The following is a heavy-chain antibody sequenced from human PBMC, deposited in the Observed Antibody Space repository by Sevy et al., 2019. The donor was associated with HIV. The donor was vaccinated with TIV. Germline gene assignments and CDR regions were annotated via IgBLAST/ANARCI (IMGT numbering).Heavy chain of an antibody. D-gene: IGHD3-3*01. Sequence: GGSLRLSCAASGFTFSSYAMSWVRQAPGKGLEWVSAISGSGGSTYYADSVKGRFTISRDNSKNTLYLQLNSLRAEDTAADYCSKFGVLRCFPPAPCLMDVWGKGTTVTVSS. V-gene: IGHV3-23*01. J-gene: IGHJ6*03. CDR3: SKFGVLRCFPPAPCLMDV. CDR1: GFTFSSYA. CDR2: ISGSGGST.